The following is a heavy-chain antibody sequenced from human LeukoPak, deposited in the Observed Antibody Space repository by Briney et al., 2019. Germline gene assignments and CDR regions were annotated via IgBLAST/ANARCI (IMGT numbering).Heavy chain of an antibody. J-gene: IGHJ4*02. CDR3: ARADGRYYYGSGSQYYFDY. CDR2: ISSSSSYI. V-gene: IGHV3-21*01. Sequence: PGGSLRLSCAASGFTFSSYSMNWVRQAPGKELEWVSSISSSSSYIYYADSVKGRFTISRDNAKNSLYLQMNSLRAEDTAVYYCARADGRYYYGSGSQYYFDYWGQGTLVTVSS. CDR1: GFTFSSYS. D-gene: IGHD3-10*01.